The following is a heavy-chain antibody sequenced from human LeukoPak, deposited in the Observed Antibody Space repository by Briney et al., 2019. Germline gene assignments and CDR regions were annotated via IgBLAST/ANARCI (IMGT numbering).Heavy chain of an antibody. CDR2: INPSGGST. CDR1: GGTFSSYA. V-gene: IGHV1-46*01. Sequence: ASVKVSCKASGGTFSSYAISWVRQAPGQGLEWMGIINPSGGSTSYAQKFQGRVTMTRDTSTSTVYMELSSLRSEDTAVYYCARYWGLDYWGQGTLVTASS. J-gene: IGHJ4*02. D-gene: IGHD3-16*01. CDR3: ARYWGLDY.